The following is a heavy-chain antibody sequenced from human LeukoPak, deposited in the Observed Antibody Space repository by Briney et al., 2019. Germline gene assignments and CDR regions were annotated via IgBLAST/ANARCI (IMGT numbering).Heavy chain of an antibody. CDR2: FSGSGGST. Sequence: GESLKISCQGSGYSFTSYWIGWVRQAPGKGLECISGFSGSGGSTYYADSVKGRFTISRDNSKNTLYLQMNSLRAEDTAVFYCAKPDGDYVGQLDAFDIWGQGTMVTVSS. D-gene: IGHD4-17*01. CDR3: AKPDGDYVGQLDAFDI. V-gene: IGHV3-23*01. CDR1: GYSFTSYW. J-gene: IGHJ3*02.